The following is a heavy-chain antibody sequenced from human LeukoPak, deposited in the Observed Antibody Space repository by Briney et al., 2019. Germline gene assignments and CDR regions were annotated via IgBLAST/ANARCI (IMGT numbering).Heavy chain of an antibody. CDR2: IYYSGST. CDR3: AREGLRFYYDRTGYPPAY. D-gene: IGHD3-22*01. Sequence: SETLSLTCTVSGGSISSYYWSWIRQPPGKGLEWIGYIYYSGSTNYNPSLKSRVTISVGTSKNQVSLNLSSVTAADTAMYYCAREGLRFYYDRTGYPPAYWGQGTLVTVSS. J-gene: IGHJ4*02. V-gene: IGHV4-59*12. CDR1: GGSISSYY.